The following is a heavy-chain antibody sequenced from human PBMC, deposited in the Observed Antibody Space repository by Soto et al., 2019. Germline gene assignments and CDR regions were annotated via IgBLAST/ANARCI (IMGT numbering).Heavy chain of an antibody. D-gene: IGHD3-3*02. Sequence: QVQLVQSGAEVKEPGASLKVSCKASGYTFTNYGISWVRQAPGQGLDWMGWISAYTAYAHYAQKVQGRVTMTRDASNKSGHLEAKGPATCGPAVDFCAGGPVKGIFVSPSTILDALDFWGQGTMVTVS. CDR3: AGGPVKGIFVSPSTILDALDF. CDR2: ISAYTAYA. CDR1: GYTFTNYG. V-gene: IGHV1-18*01. J-gene: IGHJ3*01.